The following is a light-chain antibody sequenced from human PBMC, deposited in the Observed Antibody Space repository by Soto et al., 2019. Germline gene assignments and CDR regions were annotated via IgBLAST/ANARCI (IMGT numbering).Light chain of an antibody. CDR1: QRVSSY. V-gene: IGKV3-11*01. Sequence: EIVLTQSPATLSLSPGERATLSCRASQRVSSYLAWYQQKPGQAPRLLIYDASNRATGIPARFSGSGSGTDFTPTISSLEPDDFAVYYCQQRSNWPPWTFGQGTKVEI. CDR2: DAS. J-gene: IGKJ1*01. CDR3: QQRSNWPPWT.